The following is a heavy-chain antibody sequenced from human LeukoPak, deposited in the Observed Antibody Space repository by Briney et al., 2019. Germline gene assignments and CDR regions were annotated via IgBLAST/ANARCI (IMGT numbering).Heavy chain of an antibody. D-gene: IGHD6-25*01. V-gene: IGHV4-59*01. CDR3: ARDLPRLYGMDV. J-gene: IGHJ6*02. CDR2: VYNSGST. CDR1: GGSISSYD. Sequence: PSETLSLTCTVSGGSISSYDWSWIRQPPGKGLEWIGFVYNSGSTKYNPSLKSRVNISADTSKNQFSLKLSSVTAADTAVYYCARDLPRLYGMDVWGQGTTVTVSS.